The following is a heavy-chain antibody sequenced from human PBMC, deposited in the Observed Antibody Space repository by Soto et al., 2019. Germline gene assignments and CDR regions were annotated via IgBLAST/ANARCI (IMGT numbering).Heavy chain of an antibody. CDR1: GFTFSDYY. D-gene: IGHD1-26*01. Sequence: PGGSLRLSCAASGFTFSDYYMSWIRQAPGKGLEWVSYISSSSSYTNYADSVKGRFTISRDNAKNSLYLQMNSLRAEDTAVYYCARDLLPGAFYSGSYPWGQGTLVTVSS. CDR3: ARDLLPGAFYSGSYP. V-gene: IGHV3-11*06. J-gene: IGHJ5*02. CDR2: ISSSSSYT.